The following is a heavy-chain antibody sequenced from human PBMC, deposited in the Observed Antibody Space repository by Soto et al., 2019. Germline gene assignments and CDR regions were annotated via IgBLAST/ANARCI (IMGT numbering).Heavy chain of an antibody. CDR2: IYYSGST. J-gene: IGHJ6*02. Sequence: SETLSLTCTVSGGSISSSSYYWGWIRQPPGKGLEWIGSIYYSGSTYYNPSLKSRVTISVDTSKNQFSLKLSSVTAADTAVYYCARRVSSCWYNKYYYYYGMDVWGQGTTVTGSS. D-gene: IGHD6-13*01. V-gene: IGHV4-39*01. CDR3: ARRVSSCWYNKYYYYYGMDV. CDR1: GGSISSSSYY.